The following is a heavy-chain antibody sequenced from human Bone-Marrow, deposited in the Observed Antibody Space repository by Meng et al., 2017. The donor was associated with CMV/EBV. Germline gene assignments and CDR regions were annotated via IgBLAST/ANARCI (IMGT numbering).Heavy chain of an antibody. Sequence: SETLSLTCAVYGGSFNNYYWNWIRQPPGKGLEWIGEINPGGIPNYNPSLKSRVTISVDLSKNHFSLKLSSVTAADTALYYCVARAFDIWGQGTMVTVSS. V-gene: IGHV4-34*01. CDR2: INPGGIP. CDR1: GGSFNNYY. CDR3: VARAFDI. J-gene: IGHJ3*02.